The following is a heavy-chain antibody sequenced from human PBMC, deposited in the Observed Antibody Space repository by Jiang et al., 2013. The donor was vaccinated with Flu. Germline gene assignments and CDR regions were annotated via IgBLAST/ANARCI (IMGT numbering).Heavy chain of an antibody. CDR3: ARESSIGYYASGSYYNPPFDY. J-gene: IGHJ4*02. V-gene: IGHV1-69*04. CDR2: IIPILGIT. Sequence: KVSCKASGGTFNNHPISWVRQAPGQGLEWMGRIIPILGITNYAQKFQGRVTMTADKSTSTAYMELSSLRSEDTAVYFCARESSIGYYASGSYYNPPFDYWGQGTLVTVSS. D-gene: IGHD3-10*01. CDR1: GGTFNNHP.